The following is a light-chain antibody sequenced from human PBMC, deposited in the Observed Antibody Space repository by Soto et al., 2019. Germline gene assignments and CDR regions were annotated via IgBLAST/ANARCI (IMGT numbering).Light chain of an antibody. V-gene: IGKV3-20*01. CDR1: QSVSSSY. Sequence: ETVLTQSPGTLSLSPGERATLSCRASQSVSSSYLAWYQQKPGQAPRLLIYGASSRATGIPDRFSGSGSGTESTLTISRLEPEDFTVYYCHHYETFGQGTKVDIK. J-gene: IGKJ1*01. CDR2: GAS. CDR3: HHYET.